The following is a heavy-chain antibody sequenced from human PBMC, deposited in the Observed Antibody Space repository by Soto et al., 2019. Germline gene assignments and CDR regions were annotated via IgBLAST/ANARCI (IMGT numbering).Heavy chain of an antibody. CDR1: GFTFSDYN. CDR2: ISYSASTE. V-gene: IGHV3-11*01. J-gene: IGHJ6*02. D-gene: IGHD2-21*01. CDR3: ARYSRRGHV. Sequence: QVQLVESGGALVKPGESLRLSCAASGFTFSDYNMGWIRQAPGKGLERISYISYSASTEYYADSVKGRFTISRDNAKNSLFLQMNSLRAEDTAVYYCARYSRRGHVWGQGTTVTVSS.